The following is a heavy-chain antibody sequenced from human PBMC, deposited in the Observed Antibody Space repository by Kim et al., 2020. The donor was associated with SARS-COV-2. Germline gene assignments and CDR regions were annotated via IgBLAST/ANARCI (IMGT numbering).Heavy chain of an antibody. V-gene: IGHV4-4*02. CDR3: ARGYGSGSSSDFFDY. D-gene: IGHD3-10*01. Sequence: PSLKSRVTISVDKSKNQFSLKLNYVTAADTALYYCARGYGSGSSSDFFDYWGQGTLVTVSS. J-gene: IGHJ4*02.